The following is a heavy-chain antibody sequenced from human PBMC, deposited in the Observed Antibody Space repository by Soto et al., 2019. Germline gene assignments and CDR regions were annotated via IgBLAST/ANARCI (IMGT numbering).Heavy chain of an antibody. V-gene: IGHV4-30-4*01. CDR1: GVSISSGDYY. CDR3: ARGGNEGLEY. J-gene: IGHJ4*02. Sequence: SETLSLTCTVSGVSISSGDYYWSWIRQPPGKGLEWIGYIYYSGSTYYNPSLKSRVTISVDTSKNQFSLKLSSVTAADTAVYYCARGGNEGLEYWGQGTLVTVSS. D-gene: IGHD1-1*01. CDR2: IYYSGST.